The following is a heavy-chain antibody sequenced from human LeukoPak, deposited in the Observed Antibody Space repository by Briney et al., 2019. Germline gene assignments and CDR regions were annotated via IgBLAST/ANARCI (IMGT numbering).Heavy chain of an antibody. J-gene: IGHJ6*03. CDR2: IKQDGSEK. Sequence: PGGSLRLSCAASGFTFTNFAMNWVRQAPGKGLEWVANIKQDGSEKYYVDSVKGRFIISRDNAKNSLYLQMNSLRAEDTAVYYCAKGAFRDQVQGYYYMDVWGKGTTVTVSS. V-gene: IGHV3-7*01. CDR1: GFTFTNFA. D-gene: IGHD3-10*01. CDR3: AKGAFRDQVQGYYYMDV.